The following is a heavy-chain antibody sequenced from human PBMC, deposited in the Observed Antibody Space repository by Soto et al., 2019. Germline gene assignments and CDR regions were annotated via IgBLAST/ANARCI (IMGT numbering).Heavy chain of an antibody. J-gene: IGHJ4*02. CDR1: GGSISSYY. Sequence: TSETLSLTCTVSGGSISSYYWSWIRQPPGKGLEWIGYIYYSGSTNYNPSLKSRVTISVDTSKNQFSLKLSSVTAADTAVYYCARDSSGWYGKLDYWGQGTLVTVSS. CDR3: ARDSSGWYGKLDY. CDR2: IYYSGST. V-gene: IGHV4-59*01. D-gene: IGHD6-19*01.